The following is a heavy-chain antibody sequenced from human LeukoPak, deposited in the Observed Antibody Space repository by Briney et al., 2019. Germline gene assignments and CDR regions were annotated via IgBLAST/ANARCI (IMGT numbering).Heavy chain of an antibody. D-gene: IGHD3-22*01. CDR2: ISAYNGDT. J-gene: IGHJ4*02. Sequence: ASVKVSCKASGYTFTSYGISWVRQAPGQGLEWMRWISAYNGDTNYAQKLQGRVTMTTDTSTSTAYMELRSLRSDDTAVYYCARNYYDSSGQFYYFDYWGQGTLVTVSS. CDR3: ARNYYDSSGQFYYFDY. CDR1: GYTFTSYG. V-gene: IGHV1-18*01.